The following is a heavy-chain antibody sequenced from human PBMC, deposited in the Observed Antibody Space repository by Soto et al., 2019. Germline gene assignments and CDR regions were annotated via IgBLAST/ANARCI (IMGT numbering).Heavy chain of an antibody. CDR2: IYPGDSDT. Sequence: GESLKISCKGSGYSFTSYWIGWVRQMPGKGLEWMGIIYPGDSDTGYSPSFQGQVTISADKSISTAYLQWSSLKASDTAMYYCARRMLPALAYYGMDVWGQGTTVTVSS. V-gene: IGHV5-51*01. D-gene: IGHD2-8*01. CDR1: GYSFTSYW. J-gene: IGHJ6*02. CDR3: ARRMLPALAYYGMDV.